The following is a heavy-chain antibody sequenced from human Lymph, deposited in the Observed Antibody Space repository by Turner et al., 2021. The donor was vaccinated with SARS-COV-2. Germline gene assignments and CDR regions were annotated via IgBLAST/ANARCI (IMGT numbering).Heavy chain of an antibody. CDR2: ITFNSSYI. D-gene: IGHD2-21*02. CDR1: GFSFSSYS. Sequence: EVQLVESGGGLVKPGGSLRPSCAASGFSFSSYSMNWVRQAPGKGLEWVSSITFNSSYIYYADAVKGRFTITRDNAKNSLYLQMNSLRAEDTAVYYCARGPPDFPYYFDYWGQGTLVTVSS. V-gene: IGHV3-21*01. CDR3: ARGPPDFPYYFDY. J-gene: IGHJ4*02.